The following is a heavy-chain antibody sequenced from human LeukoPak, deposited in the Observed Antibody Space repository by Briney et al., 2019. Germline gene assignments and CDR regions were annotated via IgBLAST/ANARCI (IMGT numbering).Heavy chain of an antibody. CDR2: ISAYNGNT. V-gene: IGHV1-18*01. CDR3: ARDLGIAVAGTYAGKYEYYYYGMDV. Sequence: ASVKVSCKASGYTFTSYGISWVRQAPGQGLEWMGWISAYNGNTNYARKLQGRVTMTTDTSTSTAYMELRSLRSDDTAVYYCARDLGIAVAGTYAGKYEYYYYGMDVWGQGTTVTVSS. J-gene: IGHJ6*02. CDR1: GYTFTSYG. D-gene: IGHD6-19*01.